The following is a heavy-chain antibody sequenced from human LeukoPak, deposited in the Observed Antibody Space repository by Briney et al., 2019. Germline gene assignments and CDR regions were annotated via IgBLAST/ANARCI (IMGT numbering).Heavy chain of an antibody. CDR1: GYTFTSYD. V-gene: IGHV1-8*03. D-gene: IGHD3-3*01. CDR3: ARAGYDFWSGYYFVYYYYMDV. J-gene: IGHJ6*03. CDR2: MNPNSGNT. Sequence: GASVKVSCKASGYTFTSYDINWVRQATGQGREWMGWMNPNSGNTGYAQKFQGRVTITRNTSISTAYMELSSLRSEDTAVYYCARAGYDFWSGYYFVYYYYMDVWGKGTTVTVSS.